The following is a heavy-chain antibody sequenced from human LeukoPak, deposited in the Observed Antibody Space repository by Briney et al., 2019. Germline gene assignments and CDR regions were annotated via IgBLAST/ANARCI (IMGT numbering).Heavy chain of an antibody. J-gene: IGHJ4*02. CDR2: IKSKTDGGTT. Sequence: GGSLRLSCAASGFTFSSYSMNWVRQAPGKGLERVGRIKSKTDGGTTDYAAPVKGRFTISRDDSKNTLYLQMNSPKTEDTAVYYCTTEGSGWYFDYWGQGTLVTVSS. D-gene: IGHD6-19*01. CDR1: GFTFSSYS. V-gene: IGHV3-15*01. CDR3: TTEGSGWYFDY.